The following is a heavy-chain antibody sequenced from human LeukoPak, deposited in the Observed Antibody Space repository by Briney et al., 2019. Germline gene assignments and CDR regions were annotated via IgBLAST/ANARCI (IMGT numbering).Heavy chain of an antibody. J-gene: IGHJ4*02. CDR2: INHSGST. CDR3: ARIYQNYDILTGYGATQGVPFDY. Sequence: SETLSLTCAVYGGSFSGYYWSWIRQPPGKGLEWIGEINHSGSTYYNPSLKSRVTISVDTSKNQFSLKLSSVTAADTAVYYCARIYQNYDILTGYGATQGVPFDYWGQGTLVTVSS. CDR1: GGSFSGYY. D-gene: IGHD3-9*01. V-gene: IGHV4-34*01.